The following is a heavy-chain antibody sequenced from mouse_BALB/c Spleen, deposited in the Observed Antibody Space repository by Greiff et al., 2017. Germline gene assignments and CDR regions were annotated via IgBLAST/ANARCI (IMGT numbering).Heavy chain of an antibody. CDR2: ISYSGST. V-gene: IGHV3-2*02. CDR3: ARGGYDVGYYAMDY. CDR1: GYSITSDYA. Sequence: DVKLQESGPGLVKPSQSLSLTCTVTGYSITSDYAWNWIRQFPGNKLEWMGYISYSGSTSYNPSLKSRISITRDTSKNQFFLQLNSVTTEDTATYYCARGGYDVGYYAMDYWGQGTSVTVSS. D-gene: IGHD2-2*01. J-gene: IGHJ4*01.